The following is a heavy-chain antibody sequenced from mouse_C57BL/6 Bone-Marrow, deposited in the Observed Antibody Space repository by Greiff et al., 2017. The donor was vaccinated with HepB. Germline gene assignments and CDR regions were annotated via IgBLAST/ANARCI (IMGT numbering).Heavy chain of an antibody. V-gene: IGHV1-81*01. J-gene: IGHJ4*01. CDR1: GYTFTSYG. D-gene: IGHD1-1*01. CDR3: ASSFITTVERVCYAMDY. Sequence: QVQLQQSGAELARPGASVKLSCKASGYTFTSYGISWVKQRTGQGLEWIGEIYPRSGNTYYNEKFKGKATLTADKSSSTAYMQLRSLTSEDSAVYFCASSFITTVERVCYAMDYWGQGTSVTVSS. CDR2: IYPRSGNT.